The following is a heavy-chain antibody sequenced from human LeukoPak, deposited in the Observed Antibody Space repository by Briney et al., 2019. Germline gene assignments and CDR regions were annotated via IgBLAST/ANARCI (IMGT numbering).Heavy chain of an antibody. D-gene: IGHD4-23*01. J-gene: IGHJ2*01. CDR3: ARDRYTVVSWYFDL. CDR1: GGSISSYY. CDR2: IHYSGST. V-gene: IGHV4-59*01. Sequence: SETLSLTCTVSGGSISSYYWSWIRQPPGKGLEWIGYIHYSGSTNYNPSLKSRVTISVDTSKNQFSLKLSSVTAADTAVYYCARDRYTVVSWYFDLWGRGTLVTVSS.